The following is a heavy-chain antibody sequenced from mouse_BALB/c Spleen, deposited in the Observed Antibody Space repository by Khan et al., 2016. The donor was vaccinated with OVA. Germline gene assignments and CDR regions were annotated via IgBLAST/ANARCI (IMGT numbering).Heavy chain of an antibody. CDR1: GYTFTDYV. D-gene: IGHD4-1*01. J-gene: IGHJ3*01. Sequence: QVQLQQSGPELVKPGASVKMSCKASGYTFTDYVMNWVKQRNGQGLEWIGQIYPGSDSTYYNEKFKGKATLTADRSSSTVYMQLSNLTSEDSAVYFCARAGWDVFAYWGQGTLVTVSA. V-gene: IGHV1-77*01. CDR3: ARAGWDVFAY. CDR2: IYPGSDST.